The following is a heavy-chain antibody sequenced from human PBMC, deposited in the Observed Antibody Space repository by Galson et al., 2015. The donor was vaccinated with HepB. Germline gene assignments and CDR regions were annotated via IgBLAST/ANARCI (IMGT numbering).Heavy chain of an antibody. Sequence: SLRLSCAASGFTFSTYWMHWVRQVPGKGLVWVSRINHDASSASYADSVKGRFTISRDNAKTTLYLQLNSLRAADTAVYYCAGRPNLWFGEGDYYYGMDVWGQGTTVTVSS. CDR1: GFTFSTYW. CDR3: AGRPNLWFGEGDYYYGMDV. V-gene: IGHV3-74*01. J-gene: IGHJ6*02. CDR2: INHDASSA. D-gene: IGHD3-10*01.